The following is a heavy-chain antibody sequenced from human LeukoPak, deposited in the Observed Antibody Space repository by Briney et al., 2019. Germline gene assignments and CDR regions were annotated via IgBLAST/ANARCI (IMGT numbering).Heavy chain of an antibody. V-gene: IGHV4-34*01. CDR2: INHSGST. J-gene: IGHJ6*02. D-gene: IGHD3-10*01. CDR3: ARGRMVRVYYYYGMDV. CDR1: GGAFCGFY. Sequence: LETPSLTPAVYGGAFCGFYWSGIRHPPRKGGEWSGGINHSGSTNYNPSLKSRVTISVDTSKNQFSLKLSSVTAADTAVYYCARGRMVRVYYYYGMDVWGQGTTVTVSS.